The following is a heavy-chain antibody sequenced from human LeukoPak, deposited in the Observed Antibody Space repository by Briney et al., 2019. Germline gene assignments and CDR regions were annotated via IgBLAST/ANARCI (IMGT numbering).Heavy chain of an antibody. J-gene: IGHJ6*02. CDR2: INGDGSST. Sequence: GGSLRLSCAASGFSFSAYWMHWVRQVPGKGLVWVSRINGDGSSTTYADSVKGRFTISRDNSKNTLYLQMNSLRAEDTAVYYCARDLWFGEFNYYYGMDVWGQGTTVTVSS. V-gene: IGHV3-74*03. CDR1: GFSFSAYW. CDR3: ARDLWFGEFNYYYGMDV. D-gene: IGHD3-10*01.